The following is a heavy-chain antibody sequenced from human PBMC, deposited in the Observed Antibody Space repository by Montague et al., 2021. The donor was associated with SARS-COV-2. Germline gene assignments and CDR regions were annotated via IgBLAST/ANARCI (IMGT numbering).Heavy chain of an antibody. V-gene: IGHV6-1*01. CDR2: TYYRTKWYS. CDR1: GDSVAGKSVA. J-gene: IGHJ3*02. CDR3: ASSGITLTGLDAFDI. Sequence: CAISGDSVAGKSVAWDWIRQSPSRDLELLGRTYYRTKWYSDYAESVKXXLVITPDTSKNQVSLQLNSVMPEDTAVYFGASSGITLTGLDAFDIWGQGTMVTVSS. D-gene: IGHD3-9*01.